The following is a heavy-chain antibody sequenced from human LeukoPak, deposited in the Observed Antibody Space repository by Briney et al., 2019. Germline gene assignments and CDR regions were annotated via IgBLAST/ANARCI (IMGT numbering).Heavy chain of an antibody. CDR1: GFTFSSYS. Sequence: GGSLRLSCAASGFTFSSYSLNWVRQAPGKGLEWVSSISSSGNYIYYAGSVKGRFTISRDNAKNSLYLQMNSLRAEDTAVYYCASEFKWELQGWGQGTLVTVSS. J-gene: IGHJ4*02. CDR2: ISSSGNYI. CDR3: ASEFKWELQG. D-gene: IGHD1-26*01. V-gene: IGHV3-21*01.